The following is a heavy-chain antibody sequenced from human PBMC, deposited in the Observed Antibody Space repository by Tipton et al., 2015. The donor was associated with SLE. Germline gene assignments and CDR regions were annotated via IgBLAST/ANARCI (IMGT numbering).Heavy chain of an antibody. CDR2: INHSGST. CDR3: ASGAAGEGYYFDY. D-gene: IGHD3-16*01. Sequence: TLSLTCAVYGGSFSGYYWSWIRQPPGKGLEWIGEINHSGSTNYNPSLESRVTISVDTSKNQFSPKLSSVTAADTAVYYCASGAAGEGYYFDYWGQGTLVTVSS. CDR1: GGSFSGYY. J-gene: IGHJ4*02. V-gene: IGHV4-34*01.